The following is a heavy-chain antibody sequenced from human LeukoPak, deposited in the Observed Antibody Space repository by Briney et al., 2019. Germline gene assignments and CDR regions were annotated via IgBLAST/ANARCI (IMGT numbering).Heavy chain of an antibody. CDR1: GFTFNSYW. CDR2: INSDGSGT. D-gene: IGHD6-19*01. V-gene: IGHV3-74*01. CDR3: ARAGLFNNGWFEEALDY. J-gene: IGHJ4*02. Sequence: PGGSLRLSCAASGFTFNSYWMHWVRQAPGKGLVWVSRINSDGSGTSDADFVKGRFTISRDNSKNTLYLQMNSLRAEDTAVFYCARAGLFNNGWFEEALDYWGQGTLVTVSS.